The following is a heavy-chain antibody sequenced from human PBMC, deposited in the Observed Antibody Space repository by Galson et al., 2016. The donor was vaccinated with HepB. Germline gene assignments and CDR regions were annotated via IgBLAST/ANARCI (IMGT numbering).Heavy chain of an antibody. Sequence: SETLSLTCTVSGGSISSSSYYWGWIRQPPGKGLEWIGNIYYSGSTYYNPSLKSRVTISVDTSKNQFSLKLSSVTAADTAVYYCAKQAEHIVVGNFDYWGQGTLVTVSS. V-gene: IGHV4-39*01. CDR3: AKQAEHIVVGNFDY. CDR1: GGSISSSSYY. J-gene: IGHJ4*02. D-gene: IGHD2-21*01. CDR2: IYYSGST.